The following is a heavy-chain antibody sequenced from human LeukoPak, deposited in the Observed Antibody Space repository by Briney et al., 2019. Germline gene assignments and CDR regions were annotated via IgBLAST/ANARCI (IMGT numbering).Heavy chain of an antibody. V-gene: IGHV4-31*03. CDR2: IYYSGST. Sequence: SETLSLTCTVSGGSISSGGYYWSWIRQHPGKGLEWIGYIYYSGSTYYNPSLKSRVTISVDTSKNQFPLKLSSVTAADTAVYYCARSFSHYSGYDYDYWGQGTLVTVSS. CDR3: ARSFSHYSGYDYDY. D-gene: IGHD5-12*01. J-gene: IGHJ4*02. CDR1: GGSISSGGYY.